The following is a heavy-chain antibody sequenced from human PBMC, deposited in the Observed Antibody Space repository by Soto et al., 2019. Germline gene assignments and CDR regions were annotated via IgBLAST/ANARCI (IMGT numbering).Heavy chain of an antibody. D-gene: IGHD6-13*01. CDR2: VYYSGST. V-gene: IGHV4-31*03. J-gene: IGHJ4*02. CDR1: GGSISSGGYY. Sequence: LSLTCTVSGGSISSGGYYWSWIRQHPGKGLEWIGYVYYSGSTYYNPSLKSRVTISVDTSKNQFSLKLSSVTAADTAVYYCARARYSSSWIDYWGQGTLVTVSS. CDR3: ARARYSSSWIDY.